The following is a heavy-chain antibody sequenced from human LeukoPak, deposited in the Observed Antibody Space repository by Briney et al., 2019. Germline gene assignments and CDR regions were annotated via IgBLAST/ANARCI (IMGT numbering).Heavy chain of an antibody. CDR2: MYDSVRT. V-gene: IGHV4-61*01. CDR3: ATIKRGNIYGYFDF. CDR1: GYSITSGYY. D-gene: IGHD5-18*01. J-gene: IGHJ4*02. Sequence: SETLSLTCTVSGYSITSGYYWAWIRQSPGKGLEWIGYMYDSVRTKDNPSLKSRVTLSADTSKNQFSLRLSSVTAADTAVYYCATIKRGNIYGYFDFWGQGILVTVSS.